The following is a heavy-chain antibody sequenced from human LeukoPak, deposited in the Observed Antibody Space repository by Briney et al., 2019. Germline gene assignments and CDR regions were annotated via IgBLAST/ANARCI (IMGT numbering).Heavy chain of an antibody. Sequence: GGSLRLSRRTSGFAFNNYAMNWVRQPPGKGLEWVSGISGFNTYYADSVNGRFTISRDNSKNVLYLQMNRLRVEDTAVYYCVKDVCTSPRCLLYSDSWGQGALVTVSS. CDR2: ISGFNT. D-gene: IGHD2-2*01. CDR1: GFAFNNYA. V-gene: IGHV3-23*01. J-gene: IGHJ4*02. CDR3: VKDVCTSPRCLLYSDS.